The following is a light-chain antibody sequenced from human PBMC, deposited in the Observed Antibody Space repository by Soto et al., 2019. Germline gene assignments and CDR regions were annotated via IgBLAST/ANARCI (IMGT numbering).Light chain of an antibody. Sequence: DIQVTQSPFTLSASVGDRVTITCRASQTIHSFLAWYQQKAGKAPKLLIYDASNLESGVPSRFSGSGSGTEFTLTISSLQPDDFATYYCQQYNRYSRTFGQGTKVDNK. CDR2: DAS. CDR3: QQYNRYSRT. CDR1: QTIHSF. J-gene: IGKJ1*01. V-gene: IGKV1-5*01.